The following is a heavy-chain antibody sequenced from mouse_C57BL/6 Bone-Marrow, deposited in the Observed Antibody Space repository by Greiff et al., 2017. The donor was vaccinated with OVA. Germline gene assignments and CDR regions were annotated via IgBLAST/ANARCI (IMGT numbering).Heavy chain of an antibody. CDR1: GYTFTSYW. D-gene: IGHD1-1*01. CDR2: IHPNSGST. V-gene: IGHV1-64*01. J-gene: IGHJ2*01. CDR3: ARLGRHSGSSYFDY. Sequence: QVQLKQPGAELVKPGASVKLSCKASGYTFTSYWMHWVKQRPGQGLEWIGMIHPNSGSTNYNEKFKSKATLTVDKSSSTAYMQLSSLTSEDSAVYYCARLGRHSGSSYFDYWGQGTTLTVSS.